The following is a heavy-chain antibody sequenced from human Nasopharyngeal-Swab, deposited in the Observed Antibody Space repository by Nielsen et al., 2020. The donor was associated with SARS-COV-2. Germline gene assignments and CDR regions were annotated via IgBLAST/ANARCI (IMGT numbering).Heavy chain of an antibody. CDR1: GFTFSSYG. CDR2: IWYDGSNK. J-gene: IGHJ5*02. Sequence: LKISCAASGFTFSSYGMHWVRQAPGKGLEWVAVIWYDGSNKYYADSVKGRFAISRDNSKNTLYLQMNSLRAEDTAVYYCARGPVAAAGQYNWFDPWGQGTLVTVSS. CDR3: ARGPVAAAGQYNWFDP. V-gene: IGHV3-33*01. D-gene: IGHD6-13*01.